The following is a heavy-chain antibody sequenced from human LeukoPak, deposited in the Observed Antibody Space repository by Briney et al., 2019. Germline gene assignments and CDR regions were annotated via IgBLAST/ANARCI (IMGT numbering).Heavy chain of an antibody. CDR3: ARSASSGWKDY. J-gene: IGHJ4*02. D-gene: IGHD6-19*01. V-gene: IGHV1-2*02. CDR2: INPNSGGT. CDR1: GYTFTVYY. Sequence: ASVKVSCKASGYTFTVYYMHWVRQAPGQGLEWVGWINPNSGGTNYAQKFQGRVTMTRDTSVTTAYMELSRLRSDDTAVYYCARSASSGWKDYWGQGTLVTVSS.